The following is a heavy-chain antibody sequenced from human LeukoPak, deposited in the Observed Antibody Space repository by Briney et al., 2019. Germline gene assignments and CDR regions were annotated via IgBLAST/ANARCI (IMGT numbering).Heavy chain of an antibody. CDR1: GGTFSSYA. CDR3: AREPYDSSGYYYGHYFDY. Sequence: ASVKVSCKASGGTFSSYAISWVRQAPGQGLEWMGWISAYNGNTNYAQKLQGRVTVTTDTSTSTAYMELRSLRSDDTAVYYCAREPYDSSGYYYGHYFDYWGQGTLVTVSS. D-gene: IGHD3-22*01. J-gene: IGHJ4*02. CDR2: ISAYNGNT. V-gene: IGHV1-18*01.